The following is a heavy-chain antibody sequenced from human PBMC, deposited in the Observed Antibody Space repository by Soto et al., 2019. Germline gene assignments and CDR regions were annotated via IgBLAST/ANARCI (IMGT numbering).Heavy chain of an antibody. Sequence: QVQLQESGPGLVKPSETLSLSCTVSGGSISSYYWSWIRQPPGKGLEWIGYIYYSGRTKYNSSLKVRGTLPCDTSKNHSSLRLSSVTAADTAVYYCARVMDRPVVATGYAHHDDWYFDLWGRGTLVTVSS. CDR2: IYYSGRT. D-gene: IGHD2-15*01. CDR3: ARVMDRPVVATGYAHHDDWYFDL. V-gene: IGHV4-59*01. J-gene: IGHJ2*01. CDR1: GGSISSYY.